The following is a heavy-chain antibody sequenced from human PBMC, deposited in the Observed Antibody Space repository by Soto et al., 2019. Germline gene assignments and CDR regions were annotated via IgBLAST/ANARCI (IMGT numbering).Heavy chain of an antibody. CDR3: ATIISRYCTNGVCSEWFDP. CDR2: FDPEDGET. Sequence: ASVKVSCKVSGYTLTELSMHWVRQAPGEGLEWMGGFDPEDGETIYAQKFQGRVTMTEDTSTDTAYMELSSLRSEDTAVYYCATIISRYCTNGVCSEWFDPWGQGTLVTVSS. J-gene: IGHJ5*02. D-gene: IGHD2-8*01. V-gene: IGHV1-24*01. CDR1: GYTLTELS.